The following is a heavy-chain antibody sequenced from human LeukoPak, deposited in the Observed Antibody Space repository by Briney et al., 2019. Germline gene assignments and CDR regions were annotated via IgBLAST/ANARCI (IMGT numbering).Heavy chain of an antibody. D-gene: IGHD3-22*01. CDR1: GYTFTSFY. CDR3: ARGGLTYFYDSSAYYSKNAFDI. J-gene: IGHJ3*02. V-gene: IGHV1-46*01. CDR2: INPTGGST. Sequence: GASVKVSCKASGYTFTSFYMHWVRQAPGQGLEWMGVINPTGGSTTCAQKFQGRVTMTSDTSTTTVYMDLSSLRSADTAVYYCARGGLTYFYDSSAYYSKNAFDIWGPGTMLSVSS.